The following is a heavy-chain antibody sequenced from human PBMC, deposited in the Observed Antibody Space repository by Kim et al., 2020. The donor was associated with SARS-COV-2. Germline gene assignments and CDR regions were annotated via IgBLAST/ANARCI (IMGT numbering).Heavy chain of an antibody. J-gene: IGHJ4*02. V-gene: IGHV4-34*01. CDR1: GGSVSGYY. D-gene: IGHD6-6*01. CDR2: INHSGST. CDR3: ARGGGVSSSVFDY. Sequence: SETLSLTCAVYGGSVSGYYWSWIRQPPGKGLEGVGEINHSGSTNYNPSLKSRVTISVDTSKNQFSLKLSSGTAADTAVYYCARGGGVSSSVFDYWGQGTLVTVSS.